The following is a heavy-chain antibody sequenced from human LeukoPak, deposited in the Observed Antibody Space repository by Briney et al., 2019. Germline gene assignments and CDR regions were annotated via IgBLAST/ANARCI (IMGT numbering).Heavy chain of an antibody. D-gene: IGHD3-10*01. V-gene: IGHV4-59*01. Sequence: SETLSLTCTVSGGSITSSYWSWIRQPPGKGLEWIGYIYYGGSTNYNPSLKSRVTISVDTSKNQFSLKLSSVTAADTALYYCARDPTGNNWFDPWGQGTLVTVSS. CDR1: GGSITSSY. CDR3: ARDPTGNNWFDP. CDR2: IYYGGST. J-gene: IGHJ5*02.